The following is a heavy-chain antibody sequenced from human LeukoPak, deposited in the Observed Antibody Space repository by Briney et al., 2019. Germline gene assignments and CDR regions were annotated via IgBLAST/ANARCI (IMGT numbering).Heavy chain of an antibody. Sequence: GASVKVSCKASGHTFTSYGISWVRQAPGQGLEWMGWISAYNGNTNYAQKLQGRVTMTTDTSTSTAYMELRSLRSDDTAVYYCARGGSSWYSYYYYGMDVWGQGTTVTVSS. CDR2: ISAYNGNT. V-gene: IGHV1-18*01. J-gene: IGHJ6*02. CDR1: GHTFTSYG. D-gene: IGHD6-13*01. CDR3: ARGGSSWYSYYYYGMDV.